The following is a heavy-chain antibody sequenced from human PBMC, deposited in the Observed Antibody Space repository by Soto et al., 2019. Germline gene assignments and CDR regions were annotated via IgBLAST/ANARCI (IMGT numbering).Heavy chain of an antibody. D-gene: IGHD3-10*01. Sequence: SETLSLTCTVSGGSISSGDYYWSWIRQPPGKGLEWIGYIYYSGSTYYNPSLKSRVTISVDTSKNQFPLKLSSVTAADTALYYCARGDYYGSGNVYNWFDPWGQGTLVTVS. J-gene: IGHJ5*02. CDR2: IYYSGST. V-gene: IGHV4-30-4*01. CDR1: GGSISSGDYY. CDR3: ARGDYYGSGNVYNWFDP.